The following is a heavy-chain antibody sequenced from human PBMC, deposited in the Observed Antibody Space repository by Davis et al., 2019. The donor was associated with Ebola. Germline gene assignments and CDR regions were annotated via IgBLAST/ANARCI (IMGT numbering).Heavy chain of an antibody. Sequence: GESLKISCAASGFTFSSYSMNWVRQAPGKGLEWVSSISSSSSYIYYADSVKGRFTISRDNAKNSLYLQMNSLRAEDTAVYYCARDRGGLDYWGQGTLVTVSS. V-gene: IGHV3-21*01. J-gene: IGHJ4*02. CDR3: ARDRGGLDY. D-gene: IGHD3-16*01. CDR1: GFTFSSYS. CDR2: ISSSSSYI.